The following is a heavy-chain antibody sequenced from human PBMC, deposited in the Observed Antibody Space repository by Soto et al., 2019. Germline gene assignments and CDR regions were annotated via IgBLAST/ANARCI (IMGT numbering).Heavy chain of an antibody. CDR3: ASLLYGAVADYYGMDV. CDR1: GGSFSGYY. J-gene: IGHJ6*01. Sequence: SETLSLTCAVYGGSFSGYYWSWIRQPPRKGLEWIGEINHSGSTNYNPSLKSRVTISVDTSKNQFSLKLSSVTAADTAVYYCASLLYGAVADYYGMDVWGQGTTVTVSS. V-gene: IGHV4-34*01. CDR2: INHSGST. D-gene: IGHD6-19*01.